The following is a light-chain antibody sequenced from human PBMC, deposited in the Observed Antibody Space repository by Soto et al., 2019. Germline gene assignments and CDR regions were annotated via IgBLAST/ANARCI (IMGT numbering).Light chain of an antibody. CDR1: HDISNY. V-gene: IGKV1-33*01. CDR3: QQNYDLPLT. Sequence: DVQMTQSPSSLSASVGDRVTITCQASHDISNYLNWYQQRPGKAPKLLIYDASNLESGVPSRFSGGGSGTDFTLTITSLQPEDIATYSCQQNYDLPLTFGGGTKVEI. J-gene: IGKJ4*01. CDR2: DAS.